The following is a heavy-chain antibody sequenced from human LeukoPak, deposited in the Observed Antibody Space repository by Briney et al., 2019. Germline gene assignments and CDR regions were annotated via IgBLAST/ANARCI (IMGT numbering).Heavy chain of an antibody. J-gene: IGHJ4*02. CDR1: GFTFSSYG. CDR3: AKSKYDSSSWQNYFDY. Sequence: GGSLRLSCAASGFTFSSYGMHWVRQAPGKGLEWVAVISYDGSNKYYADSVKGRFTISRDNSKNTLYLQMNSLRAEDTAVYYCAKSKYDSSSWQNYFDYWGQGTLVTVSS. CDR2: ISYDGSNK. V-gene: IGHV3-30*18. D-gene: IGHD6-13*01.